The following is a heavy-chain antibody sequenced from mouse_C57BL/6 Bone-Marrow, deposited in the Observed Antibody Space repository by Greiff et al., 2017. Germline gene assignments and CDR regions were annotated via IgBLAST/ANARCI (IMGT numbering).Heavy chain of an antibody. CDR2: ISSGSSTI. V-gene: IGHV5-17*01. CDR3: ARPPFYSDYYAMDY. J-gene: IGHJ4*01. CDR1: GFTFSDYG. Sequence: EVQVVESGGGLVKPGGSLKLSCAASGFTFSDYGMHWVRQAPEKGLEWVAYISSGSSTIYYADTVKGRFTISSDNAKNTLFLQMTSLRSEDTAMYYCARPPFYSDYYAMDYWGQGNSVTVSS. D-gene: IGHD2-12*01.